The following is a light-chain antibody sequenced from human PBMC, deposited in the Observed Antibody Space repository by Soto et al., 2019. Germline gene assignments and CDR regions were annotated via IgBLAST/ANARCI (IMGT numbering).Light chain of an antibody. CDR2: GNR. CDR1: SSNLGAGYD. CDR3: AAWDDSLSGPYV. V-gene: IGLV1-40*01. Sequence: QSVLTQPPSVSGAPGQRVTISCTGNSSNLGAGYDVHWYQQLPGSAPRLLIYGNRNRPSGVPERFSGSKSGTSASLAISGLRSEDEADYYCAAWDDSLSGPYVFGTGTKVTVL. J-gene: IGLJ1*01.